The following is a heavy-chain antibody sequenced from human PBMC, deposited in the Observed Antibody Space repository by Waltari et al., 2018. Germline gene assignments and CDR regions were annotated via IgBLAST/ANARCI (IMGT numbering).Heavy chain of an antibody. CDR2: INPTSGGP. Sequence: QVQLVQSGAEVKKPGASVKVSCKASGYTFTGYYMHWVRQAPGQGLEWMGRINPTSGGPNYAQKFQGRVTMTRDTSISTAYMELSRLRSDDTAVYYCARDADSSSLGGYWGQGTLVTVSS. CDR1: GYTFTGYY. J-gene: IGHJ4*02. D-gene: IGHD6-13*01. V-gene: IGHV1-2*06. CDR3: ARDADSSSLGGY.